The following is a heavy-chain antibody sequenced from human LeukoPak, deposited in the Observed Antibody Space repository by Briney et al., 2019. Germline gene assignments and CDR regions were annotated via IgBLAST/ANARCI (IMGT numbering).Heavy chain of an antibody. CDR1: GFNFDDYA. CDR2: ISWDGGST. Sequence: GGSLRLSCAASGFNFDDYAMHWVRQAPGKGLEWVSLISWDGGSTYYADSVKGRFTISRDNSKNSLYLQMNSLRAEDTALYYCAKTALSGSDYDYYMDVWGKGTTVTVSS. CDR3: AKTALSGSDYDYYMDV. J-gene: IGHJ6*03. D-gene: IGHD2-8*02. V-gene: IGHV3-43D*03.